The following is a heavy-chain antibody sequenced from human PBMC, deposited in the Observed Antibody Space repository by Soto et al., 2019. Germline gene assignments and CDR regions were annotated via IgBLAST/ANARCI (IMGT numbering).Heavy chain of an antibody. Sequence: QVQLVESGGGVVQPGRSLRLSCAASGFTFSSYGMHWVRQAPGKGLEWVAVIWYDGSNKYYADSVKGRFTISRDNSKNPLYLQMNSLRAEDAAVYYCARDLVVVVAAPGDYYYYGMDVWGQGSTVTVSS. CDR3: ARDLVVVVAAPGDYYYYGMDV. CDR1: GFTFSSYG. J-gene: IGHJ6*02. CDR2: IWYDGSNK. V-gene: IGHV3-33*01. D-gene: IGHD2-15*01.